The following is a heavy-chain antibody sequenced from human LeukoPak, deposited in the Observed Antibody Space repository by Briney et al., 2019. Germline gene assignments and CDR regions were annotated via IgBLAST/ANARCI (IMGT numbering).Heavy chain of an antibody. D-gene: IGHD5-12*01. CDR2: IYSSGST. CDR3: ARSGSGYLRYYFDY. J-gene: IGHJ4*02. CDR1: SGSISSGTYY. V-gene: IGHV4-61*02. Sequence: SETLSLTCTVSSGSISSGTYYWSWIRQPAGKGLEWIGRIYSSGSTNYNPSLKSRVTISVDTSKNQFSLKLSSVTAADTAVYYCARSGSGYLRYYFDYWGQGTLVTVSS.